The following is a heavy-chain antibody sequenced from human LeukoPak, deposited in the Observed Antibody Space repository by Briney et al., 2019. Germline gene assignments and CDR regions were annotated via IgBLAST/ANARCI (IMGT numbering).Heavy chain of an antibody. Sequence: SETLSLTCTVSGGSISSYYWSWIRQPPGKGLEWIAYINYRGSTNYNPSLKSRVTISADTSKNQFSLKLSSVTAADTAMYYCASGSHNWFHPWGQGTLVTVSS. CDR2: INYRGST. CDR1: GGSISSYY. V-gene: IGHV4-59*01. J-gene: IGHJ5*02. CDR3: ASGSHNWFHP.